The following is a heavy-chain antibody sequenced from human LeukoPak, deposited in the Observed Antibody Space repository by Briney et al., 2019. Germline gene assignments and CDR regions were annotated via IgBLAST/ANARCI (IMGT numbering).Heavy chain of an antibody. Sequence: GASVKLSCKASGYTFTGYYIHWVRQAPGQGLEWMGWINPNSGGTNYAQKFQGRVTMTRDTSISTAYMELSRLRSDDTAVYYCARHGGYGDIVVNGWFDPWGQGTLVTVSS. J-gene: IGHJ5*02. CDR1: GYTFTGYY. D-gene: IGHD5-12*01. CDR2: INPNSGGT. V-gene: IGHV1-2*02. CDR3: ARHGGYGDIVVNGWFDP.